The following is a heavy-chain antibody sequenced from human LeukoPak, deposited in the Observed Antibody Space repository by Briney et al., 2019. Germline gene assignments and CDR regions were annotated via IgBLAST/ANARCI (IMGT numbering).Heavy chain of an antibody. J-gene: IGHJ4*02. V-gene: IGHV3-30*18. CDR3: AKVATTYFAY. CDR1: GFTFSSYG. D-gene: IGHD5-12*01. CDR2: ISYDGSNK. Sequence: GGSLRLACAASGFTFSSYGMHWVRQAPDKGLEWVAVISYDGSNKYYADSVKGRFTISRDNSKNTLYLQMNSLRAEDTAVYYCAKVATTYFAYWGQGALVTVSS.